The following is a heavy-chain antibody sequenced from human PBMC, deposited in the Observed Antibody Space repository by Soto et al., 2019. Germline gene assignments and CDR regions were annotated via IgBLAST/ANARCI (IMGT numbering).Heavy chain of an antibody. Sequence: PWWSLRLSCVTSGFTFTKYSINWVRQSPGKGLEWVSYISYSGETKYYADSLKGRYAISRDDAKNSVYLQMNSLRDEDTAFYYCVRGVVVVVGSTAENFDHWGQGTLVTVSS. V-gene: IGHV3-48*02. CDR3: VRGVVVVVGSTAENFDH. J-gene: IGHJ4*02. D-gene: IGHD2-15*01. CDR1: GFTFTKYS. CDR2: ISYSGETK.